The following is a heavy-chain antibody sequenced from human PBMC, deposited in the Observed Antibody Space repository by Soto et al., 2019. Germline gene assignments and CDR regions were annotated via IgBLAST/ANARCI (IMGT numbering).Heavy chain of an antibody. D-gene: IGHD5-12*01. V-gene: IGHV3-48*01. CDR3: ARDWVRSGRFDC. CDR1: GFPFSSFS. CDR2: ISTSGSSI. Sequence: PGGSLRLSCTASGFPFSSFSMNWVRQAPGRGLEWVSYISTSGSSINYADSVKGRFTISRDNAKNSLYLQMNSLRVEDTAVYYCARDWVRSGRFDCWGQGTLVTVSS. J-gene: IGHJ4*02.